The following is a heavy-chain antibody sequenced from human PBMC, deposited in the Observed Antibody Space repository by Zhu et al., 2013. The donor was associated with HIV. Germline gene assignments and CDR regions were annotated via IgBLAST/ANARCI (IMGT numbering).Heavy chain of an antibody. D-gene: IGHD5-12*01. CDR3: AKDRTYSGYSSNYYYYYTDV. V-gene: IGHV1-2*02. J-gene: IGHJ6*03. CDR2: INPSSGDT. CDR1: GYTFTGYY. Sequence: QVQLVQSGAEVKKPGASVKVSCKASGYTFTGYYMHWVRQAPGQGLEWMGWINPSSGDTNYAQKFQGRVTMTRDTSISTAYMELSRLTSDDTAVYYCAKDRTYSGYSSNYYYYYTDVWAKGTTVTVSS.